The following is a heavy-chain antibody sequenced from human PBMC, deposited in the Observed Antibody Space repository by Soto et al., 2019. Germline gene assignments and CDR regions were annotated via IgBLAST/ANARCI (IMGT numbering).Heavy chain of an antibody. CDR1: GFTFSNYA. Sequence: GSLRLSCEASGFTFSNYAMSWVRQAPGKGLEWVSAISGGGAAPYYVDSVKGRFTISRDNIKITLYLQMNNLRAEDTAVYYCARDGAVAGTGGYYYYGMDVWGQGTTVTVSS. D-gene: IGHD6-19*01. V-gene: IGHV3-23*01. CDR2: ISGGGAAP. J-gene: IGHJ6*02. CDR3: ARDGAVAGTGGYYYYGMDV.